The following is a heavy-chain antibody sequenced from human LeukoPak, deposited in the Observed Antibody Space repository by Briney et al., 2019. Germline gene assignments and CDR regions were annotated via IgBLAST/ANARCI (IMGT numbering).Heavy chain of an antibody. CDR2: IKHDGSEK. J-gene: IGHJ4*01. CDR3: ARITGIEAAGDY. V-gene: IGHV3-7*04. CDR1: GFTFSMYW. D-gene: IGHD6-25*01. Sequence: PGGSLRLSCAASGFTFSMYWMSWVRQAPGKGLDWVANIKHDGSEKFYVDSVKGRFIISRDNAKNSLFLQLNSLRDEDTAVYYCARITGIEAAGDYWGQGTLVTVSS.